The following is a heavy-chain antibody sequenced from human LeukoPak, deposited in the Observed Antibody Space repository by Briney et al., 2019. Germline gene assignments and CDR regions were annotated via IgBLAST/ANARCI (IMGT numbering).Heavy chain of an antibody. CDR2: MYYSGIS. CDR1: GGSISSYF. D-gene: IGHD3-10*01. J-gene: IGHJ4*02. Sequence: PSETLSLTCTVSGGSISSYFWSWSRQPPGKGLEWIGHMYYSGISNYNPSLKSRVTISVDTSKNQFSLKLSSVTAADTAVYYCARSSPGFFDYWGQGTLVTVSS. V-gene: IGHV4-59*01. CDR3: ARSSPGFFDY.